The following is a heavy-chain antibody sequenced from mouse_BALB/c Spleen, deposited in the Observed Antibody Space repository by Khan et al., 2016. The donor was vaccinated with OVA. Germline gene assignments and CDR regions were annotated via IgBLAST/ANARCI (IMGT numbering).Heavy chain of an antibody. J-gene: IGHJ4*01. CDR1: GYTFTNYG. D-gene: IGHD2-13*01. Sequence: QIQLVQSGPELKKPGETVKISCKASGYTFTNYGMNWVLQSPGKALKWMGWINTYTGEPTYADDFKGRFAFSLETSASTAFLQINNHKNEDTATYFCVRPPDFSYTLDYWGQGTSVTVSS. CDR3: VRPPDFSYTLDY. V-gene: IGHV9-3-1*01. CDR2: INTYTGEP.